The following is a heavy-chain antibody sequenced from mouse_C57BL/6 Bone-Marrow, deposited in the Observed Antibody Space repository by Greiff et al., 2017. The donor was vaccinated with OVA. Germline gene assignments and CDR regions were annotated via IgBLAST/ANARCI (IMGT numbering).Heavy chain of an antibody. CDR1: GFNIKDDY. V-gene: IGHV14-4*01. Sequence: EVQLQQSGAELVRPGASVKLSCTASGFNIKDDYMHWVKQRPEQGLEWIGWIDPENGDTEYASKFQGKATITADTSTNTAYLQLSLLTSEDTAVYYCTTQTGNYAMDYWGQGTSVTVSS. CDR2: IDPENGDT. J-gene: IGHJ4*01. CDR3: TTQTGNYAMDY. D-gene: IGHD4-1*01.